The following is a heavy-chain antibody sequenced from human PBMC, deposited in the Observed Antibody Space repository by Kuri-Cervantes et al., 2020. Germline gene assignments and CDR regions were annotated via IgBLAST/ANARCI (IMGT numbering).Heavy chain of an antibody. D-gene: IGHD3-22*01. CDR2: IIPIFGTA. CDR3: ARVGLGSGYYYGTDIANYYYYYGMDV. J-gene: IGHJ6*02. Sequence: SVKVSCKASGGTFSSYAISWVRQAPGQGLEWMGGIIPIFGTANYAQKFQGRVTITADESTSTAYMELRSLRSDDTAVYYCARVGLGSGYYYGTDIANYYYYYGMDVWGQGTTVTVSS. CDR1: GGTFSSYA. V-gene: IGHV1-69*13.